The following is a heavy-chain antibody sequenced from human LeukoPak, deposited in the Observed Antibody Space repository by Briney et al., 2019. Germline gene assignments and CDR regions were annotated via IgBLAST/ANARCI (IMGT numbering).Heavy chain of an antibody. V-gene: IGHV4-34*01. CDR2: INHSGST. J-gene: IGHJ5*02. CDR1: GGSFSGFY. D-gene: IGHD3-10*01. Sequence: PSETLSLTCAVYGGSFSGFYWSWVRQPPGKGLEWIGEINHSGSTYYNPSFKSRVTILVDTSRNQFSLKLTSVTAADAAVYYCARGPDSGSYFAWFDLWGQGTLVTVSS. CDR3: ARGPDSGSYFAWFDL.